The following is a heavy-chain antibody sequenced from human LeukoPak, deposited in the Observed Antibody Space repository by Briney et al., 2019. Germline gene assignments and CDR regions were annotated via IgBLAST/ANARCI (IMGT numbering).Heavy chain of an antibody. CDR1: GGSISSSSYY. CDR2: IYYSGST. Sequence: PSETLSLTCTVSGGSISSSSYYWGWIRQPPGKGLEWIGSIYYSGSTYYNPSLKSRVTISVDTSKNQFSLKLSSVTAADTAVYYCARHDFSGTPVGFYYFDYWGQGTLVTVSS. D-gene: IGHD1-26*01. J-gene: IGHJ4*02. V-gene: IGHV4-39*01. CDR3: ARHDFSGTPVGFYYFDY.